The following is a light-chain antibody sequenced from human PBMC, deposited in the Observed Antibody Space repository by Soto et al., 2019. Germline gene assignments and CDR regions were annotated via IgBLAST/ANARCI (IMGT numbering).Light chain of an antibody. J-gene: IGLJ1*01. Sequence: QSVMTQPPSVSAAPGQRGTISCSGSSSNIGGNSVSWYQQLPGTDPKLLIYEDDKRPSGIPDRFSGSKSGTSATLGITGFQTGDEADYYCGSWDSSLSAYVFGTGTKLTVL. CDR2: EDD. CDR1: SSNIGGNS. CDR3: GSWDSSLSAYV. V-gene: IGLV1-51*01.